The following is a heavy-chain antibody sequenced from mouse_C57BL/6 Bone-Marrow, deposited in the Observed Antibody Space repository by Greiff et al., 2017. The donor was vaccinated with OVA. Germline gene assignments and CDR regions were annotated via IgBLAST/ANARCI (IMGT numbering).Heavy chain of an antibody. V-gene: IGHV1-61*01. CDR3: GRVYDDY. Sequence: QVQLQQPGAELVRPGSSVKLSCKASGYTFTSYWLAWVKQRPGQGLEWIGNIYPSASESHYNPQFKDKTTLPVDKSSSTAYMQLSSLTAEDSAVYYCGRVYDDYWGQGTTLTVSS. J-gene: IGHJ2*01. CDR2: IYPSASES. D-gene: IGHD2-12*01. CDR1: GYTFTSYW.